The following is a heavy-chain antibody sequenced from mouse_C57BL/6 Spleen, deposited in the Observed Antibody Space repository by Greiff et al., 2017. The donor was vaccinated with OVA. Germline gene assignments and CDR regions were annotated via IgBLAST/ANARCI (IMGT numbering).Heavy chain of an antibody. V-gene: IGHV5-16*01. Sequence: EVKLMESEGGLVQPGSSMKLSCTASGFTFSDYYMAWVRQVPEKGLEWVANINYDGSSTYYLDSLKSRFIISRDNAKNILYLQMSSLKSEDTATYYCARDPGTKYFDVWGTGTTVTVSS. CDR3: ARDPGTKYFDV. D-gene: IGHD4-1*01. CDR1: GFTFSDYY. CDR2: INYDGSST. J-gene: IGHJ1*03.